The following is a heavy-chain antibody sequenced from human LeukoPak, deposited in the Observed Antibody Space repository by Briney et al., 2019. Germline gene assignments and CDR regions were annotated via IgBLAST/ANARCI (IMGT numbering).Heavy chain of an antibody. CDR1: GGTFSSYA. J-gene: IGHJ6*03. CDR2: ISAYNGNT. CDR3: ARVSYYDSSGYPIYYYYYYMDV. Sequence: GASVKVSCKASGGTFSSYAISWVRQAPGQGLEWMGWISAYNGNTNYAQKLQGRVTMTTDTSTSTAYMELRSLRSDDTAVYHCARVSYYDSSGYPIYYYYYYMDVWGKGTTVTVSS. V-gene: IGHV1-18*01. D-gene: IGHD3-22*01.